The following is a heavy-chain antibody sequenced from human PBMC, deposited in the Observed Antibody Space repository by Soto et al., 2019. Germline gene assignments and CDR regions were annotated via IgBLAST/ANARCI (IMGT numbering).Heavy chain of an antibody. D-gene: IGHD6-13*01. V-gene: IGHV5-10-1*01. J-gene: IGHJ5*02. CDR1: GYSFTSYW. CDR2: IDPSDSNT. CDR3: ARQAAAAKRTYHWFDP. Sequence: GESLKISCKGSGYSFTSYWISWVRQVPGKGLEWMGRIDPSDSNTKYSPSFEGHVTISADKSISTAYLQWSSLKASDTAMYYCARQAAAAKRTYHWFDPWGQGTLVTVSS.